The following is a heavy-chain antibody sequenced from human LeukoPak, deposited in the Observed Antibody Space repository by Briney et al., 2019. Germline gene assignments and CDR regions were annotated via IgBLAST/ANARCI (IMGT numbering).Heavy chain of an antibody. CDR1: GGGFTTSA. D-gene: IGHD4-23*01. CDR2: IIPLFNTP. J-gene: IGHJ4*02. V-gene: IGHV1-69*13. Sequence: VASVKVSCKTSGGGFTTSAFSWVRQAPGQGLEWLGGIIPLFNTPNYAPRLQGRVTLTADESTTTVYMELSSLRSEDTAVYYCAALHGGNGCFDYWGQGTLVTVSS. CDR3: AALHGGNGCFDY.